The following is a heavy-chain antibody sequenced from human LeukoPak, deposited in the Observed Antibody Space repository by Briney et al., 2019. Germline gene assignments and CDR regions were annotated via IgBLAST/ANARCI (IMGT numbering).Heavy chain of an antibody. CDR3: APDRDTTWLHRFDR. V-gene: IGHV3-7*01. Sequence: GGSLRLSCAASGFAFHDYWRNGFRQAPGKGREGVANINDDGGERNYVASAKGGFTISRETAKNSLYVQMNGLRADDTAIYYCAPDRDTTWLHRFDRWGQGELVTVSS. CDR2: INDDGGER. D-gene: IGHD2/OR15-2a*01. CDR1: GFAFHDYW. J-gene: IGHJ4*02.